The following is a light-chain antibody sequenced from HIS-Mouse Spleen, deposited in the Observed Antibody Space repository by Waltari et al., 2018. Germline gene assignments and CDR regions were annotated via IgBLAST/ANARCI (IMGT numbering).Light chain of an antibody. J-gene: IGLJ2*01. CDR2: DNS. CDR1: NSGSKN. V-gene: IGLV3-21*03. CDR3: QVWDSSSDHVV. Sequence: SYVLTQPPSVSVAPGKTARITCGGNNSGSKNMHRYQQKPGQAPVLVVYDNSDRPSGIPERFSGSNSGNTATLTISRVEAGDEADYYCQVWDSSSDHVVFGGGTKLTVL.